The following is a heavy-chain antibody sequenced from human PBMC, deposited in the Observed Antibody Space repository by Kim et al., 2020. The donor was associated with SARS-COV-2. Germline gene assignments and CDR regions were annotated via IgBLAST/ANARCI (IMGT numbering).Heavy chain of an antibody. CDR3: AKKGGPYYDYVWGSYHDY. Sequence: GGSLRLSCAASGFTFSSYGMHWVRQAPGKGLEWVAVISYDGSNKYYADSVKGRFTISRDNSKNTLYLQMNSLRAEDTAVYYCAKKGGPYYDYVWGSYHDYWGQGTLVTVSS. V-gene: IGHV3-30*18. D-gene: IGHD3-16*01. J-gene: IGHJ4*02. CDR1: GFTFSSYG. CDR2: ISYDGSNK.